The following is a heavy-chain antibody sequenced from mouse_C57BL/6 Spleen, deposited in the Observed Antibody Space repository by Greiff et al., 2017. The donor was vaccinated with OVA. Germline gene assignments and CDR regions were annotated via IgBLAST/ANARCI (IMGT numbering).Heavy chain of an antibody. CDR1: GYAFSSYW. CDR2: IYPGDGDT. CDR3: ARDGGYGSSGGFAY. J-gene: IGHJ3*01. D-gene: IGHD1-1*01. Sequence: VQLQQSGAELVKPGASVKISCKASGYAFSSYWMNWVKQRPGKGLEWIGQIYPGDGDTNSNGKLKGKATLTADKSSRTAYMQLSSLTSEDSAVYFCARDGGYGSSGGFAYWGQGTLVTVSA. V-gene: IGHV1-80*01.